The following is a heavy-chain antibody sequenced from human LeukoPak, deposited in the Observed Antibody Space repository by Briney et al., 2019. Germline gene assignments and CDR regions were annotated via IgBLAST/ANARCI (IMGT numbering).Heavy chain of an antibody. V-gene: IGHV3-74*01. J-gene: IGHJ4*02. D-gene: IGHD3-22*01. CDR1: GFTFSNYW. CDR3: AKGRSAAMIEAAFDY. Sequence: GGSLRLSCAASGFTFSNYWMHWVRQAPGKGLVWVSRINSDGSNTSYADSVKGRFTISRDNSKNTLYLQMNSLRAEDTAVYYCAKGRSAAMIEAAFDYWGQGTPVTVSS. CDR2: INSDGSNT.